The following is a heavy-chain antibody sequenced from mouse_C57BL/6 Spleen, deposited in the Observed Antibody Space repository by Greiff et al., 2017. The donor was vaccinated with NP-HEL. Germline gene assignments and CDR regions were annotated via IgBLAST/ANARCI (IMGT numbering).Heavy chain of an antibody. V-gene: IGHV5-6*01. J-gene: IGHJ4*01. CDR3: ARRLALYYAMDY. Sequence: DVHLVESGGDLVKPGGSLKLSCAASGFTFSSYGMSWVRQTPDKRLEWVATISSGGSYTYYPDSVKGRFTISRDNAKNTLYLQMSSLKSEDTAMYYCARRLALYYAMDYWGQGTSVTVSS. D-gene: IGHD3-3*01. CDR2: ISSGGSYT. CDR1: GFTFSSYG.